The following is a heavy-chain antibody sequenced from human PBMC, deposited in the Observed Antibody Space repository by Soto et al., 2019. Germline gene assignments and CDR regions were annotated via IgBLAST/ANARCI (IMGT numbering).Heavy chain of an antibody. CDR3: AIVATPGDAFDI. CDR2: INPSGGST. J-gene: IGHJ3*02. V-gene: IGHV1-46*03. Sequence: GASVKVSCKASGYTLTSYYMHWVRQAPGQGLEWMGIINPSGGSTSYAQKFQGRVTMTRDTSTSTVYMELSSLRSEDTAVYYCAIVATPGDAFDIWGQGTMVTVSS. D-gene: IGHD5-12*01. CDR1: GYTLTSYY.